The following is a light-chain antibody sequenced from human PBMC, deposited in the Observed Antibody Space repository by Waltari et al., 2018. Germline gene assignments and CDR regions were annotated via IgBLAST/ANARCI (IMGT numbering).Light chain of an antibody. CDR1: QSIRSW. Sequence: DIQMTQSPSTLSASVGDRVTITCRASQSIRSWLAWYQQKPGKAPKVLIYDASTLESGVSSRFNGSGSGTEFTLTINGLQPDDFATYYCQHYNNYSFGQGTRVEIK. V-gene: IGKV1-5*01. CDR3: QHYNNYS. J-gene: IGKJ1*01. CDR2: DAS.